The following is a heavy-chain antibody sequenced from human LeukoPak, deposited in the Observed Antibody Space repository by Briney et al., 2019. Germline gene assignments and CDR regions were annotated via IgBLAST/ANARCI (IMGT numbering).Heavy chain of an antibody. J-gene: IGHJ4*02. Sequence: SETLSLTCTVSGGSISSSSYYGGWIRQPPGKGLEWFGSIYYSGSTYYNPSLESRVTISVDTSKNQFSLKLSSVTAADTAVYYCARLADGTYHFFDYWGQGTLVTVSS. CDR3: ARLADGTYHFFDY. CDR1: GGSISSSSYY. V-gene: IGHV4-39*01. CDR2: IYYSGST. D-gene: IGHD1-26*01.